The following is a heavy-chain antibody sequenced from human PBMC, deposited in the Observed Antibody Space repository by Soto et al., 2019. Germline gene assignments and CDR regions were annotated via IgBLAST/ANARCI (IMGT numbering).Heavy chain of an antibody. J-gene: IGHJ4*01. CDR3: AKDGEPAGQGGLDY. Sequence: LRLSCAASGFTFDDYAMHWVRQAPGKGLEWVSLVTWDGGSTYYADSVKGRFTISRSNTKKSLYLQMNSLRTEDTALYYCAKDGEPAGQGGLDYWGHGTLVTVSS. D-gene: IGHD1-26*01. V-gene: IGHV3-43D*04. CDR2: VTWDGGST. CDR1: GFTFDDYA.